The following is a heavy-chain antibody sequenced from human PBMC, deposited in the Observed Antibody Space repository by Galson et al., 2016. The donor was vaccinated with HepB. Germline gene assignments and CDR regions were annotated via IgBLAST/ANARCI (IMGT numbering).Heavy chain of an antibody. CDR3: ARFGPSGSYFDY. J-gene: IGHJ4*02. V-gene: IGHV4-38-2*01. CDR2: ISHSGDT. D-gene: IGHD1-26*01. Sequence: LSLTCSVSGYSISSSYFWGWIRQPPEKGLEWIGSISHSGDTYYNPSVKSRVTMLVDTSKNQFSLKLSSLTAADTAVYYCARFGPSGSYFDYWGQGTLVTVSS. CDR1: GYSISSSYF.